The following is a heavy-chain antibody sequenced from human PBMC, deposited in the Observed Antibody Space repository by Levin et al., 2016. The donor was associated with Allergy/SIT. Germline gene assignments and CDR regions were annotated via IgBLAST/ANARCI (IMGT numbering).Heavy chain of an antibody. D-gene: IGHD3-10*01. J-gene: IGHJ5*02. CDR3: ARGGSGSSIPWGYNWFDP. Sequence: WIRQPPGKGLEWIGYIYHSGSTYYNPSLKSRVTISVDRSKNQFSLKLSSVTAADTAVYYCARGGSGSSIPWGYNWFDPWGQGTLVTVSS. V-gene: IGHV4-30-2*01. CDR2: IYHSGST.